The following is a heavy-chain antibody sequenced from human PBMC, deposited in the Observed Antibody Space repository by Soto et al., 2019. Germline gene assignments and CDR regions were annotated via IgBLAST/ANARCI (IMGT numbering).Heavy chain of an antibody. J-gene: IGHJ4*02. V-gene: IGHV3-23*01. CDR2: ISGSGGST. CDR1: GFTFSSYA. D-gene: IGHD4-17*01. Sequence: GGSLRLSCAASGFTFSSYARSWVRQAPGKGLEWVSAISGSGGSTYYADSVKGRFTISKDNSKNTLYLKMNSLRAEETAVYYCAKVRPDLSLQWARQGGDYPDFDYWGQGTLVTVSS. CDR3: AKVRPDLSLQWARQGGDYPDFDY.